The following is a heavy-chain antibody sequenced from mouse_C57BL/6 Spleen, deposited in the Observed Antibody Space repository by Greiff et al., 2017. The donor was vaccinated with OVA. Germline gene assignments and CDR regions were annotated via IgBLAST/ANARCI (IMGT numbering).Heavy chain of an antibody. CDR3: ARNPKTAQASAWFAY. D-gene: IGHD3-2*02. Sequence: VNVVESGPGLVAPSQSLSITCTVSGFSLTSYAISWVRQPPGKGLEWLGVIWTGGGTNYNSALKSRLSISKDNSKSQVFLKMNSLQTDDTARYYCARNPKTAQASAWFAYWGQGTLVTVSA. CDR1: GFSLTSYA. V-gene: IGHV2-9-1*01. J-gene: IGHJ3*01. CDR2: IWTGGGT.